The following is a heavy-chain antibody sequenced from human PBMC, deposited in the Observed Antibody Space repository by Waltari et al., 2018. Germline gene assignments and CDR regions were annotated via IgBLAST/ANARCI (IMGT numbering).Heavy chain of an antibody. J-gene: IGHJ4*02. CDR3: ARDYGPSHYDFWSGSNFDY. CDR1: GFTFSSYW. CDR2: IKQDGSEK. V-gene: IGHV3-7*01. Sequence: EVQLVESGGGLVQPGGSLRLSCAASGFTFSSYWMSWVRQAPGTGLEWVANIKQDGSEKYYVDSVKGRFTISRDNAKNSLYLQMNSLRAEDTAVYYCARDYGPSHYDFWSGSNFDYWGQGTLVTVSS. D-gene: IGHD3-3*01.